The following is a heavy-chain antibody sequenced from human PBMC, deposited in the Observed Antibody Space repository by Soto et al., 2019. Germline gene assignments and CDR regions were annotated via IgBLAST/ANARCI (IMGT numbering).Heavy chain of an antibody. CDR3: AKDMPWFDP. V-gene: IGHV3-30*18. D-gene: IGHD2-2*01. J-gene: IGHJ5*02. CDR1: GFTFSSYG. Sequence: GGSLRLSCAASGFTFSSYGMHWVRQAPGKGLEWVAVISYDGSNKYYADSVKGRFTISRDNSKNTLYLQMNSLRAEDTAVYYCAKDMPWFDPWGQGTLVTVS. CDR2: ISYDGSNK.